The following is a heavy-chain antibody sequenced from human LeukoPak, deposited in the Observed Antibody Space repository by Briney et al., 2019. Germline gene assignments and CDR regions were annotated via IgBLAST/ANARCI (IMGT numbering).Heavy chain of an antibody. Sequence: GGSLRLSCAASGFTFSSYSMNWVRQAPGKGLEWVSYISSSSSTIYYADSVKGRFTISRDNAKNSLYLQMNSLRAEDTAVYYCARALMKEWWLPCFDYWGQGTLVTVSS. CDR3: ARALMKEWWLPCFDY. CDR1: GFTFSSYS. V-gene: IGHV3-48*01. CDR2: ISSSSSTI. D-gene: IGHD2-8*01. J-gene: IGHJ4*02.